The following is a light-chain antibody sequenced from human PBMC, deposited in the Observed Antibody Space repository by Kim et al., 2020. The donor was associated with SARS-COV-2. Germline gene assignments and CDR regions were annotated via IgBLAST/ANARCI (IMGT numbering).Light chain of an antibody. CDR1: KLGDKY. CDR2: QDT. Sequence: VSPGKTASINCSGDKLGDKYACWYQQKPGQSPVLVIYQDTKRPSGIPERFSGSNSGNTATLTISGTQAMDEADYYCQAWDSSTVVFGGGTQLTVL. J-gene: IGLJ2*01. CDR3: QAWDSSTVV. V-gene: IGLV3-1*01.